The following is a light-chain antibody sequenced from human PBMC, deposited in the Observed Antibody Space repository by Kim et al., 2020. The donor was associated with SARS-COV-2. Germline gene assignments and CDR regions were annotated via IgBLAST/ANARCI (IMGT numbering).Light chain of an antibody. CDR3: CSRDSRDDLPL. CDR1: SLRNYY. J-gene: IGLJ7*01. V-gene: IGLV3-19*01. Sequence: ALGQTVTITCQGDSLRNYYATWYQQKPGQAPIFVIYGKNYRPSGIPDRFSGSTSGNTASLTITGARAEDEADYYCCSRDSRDDLPLIGGRTQLTVL. CDR2: GKN.